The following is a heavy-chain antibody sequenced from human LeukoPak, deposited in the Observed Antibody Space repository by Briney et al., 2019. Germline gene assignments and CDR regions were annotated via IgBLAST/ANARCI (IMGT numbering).Heavy chain of an antibody. V-gene: IGHV1-46*01. J-gene: IGHJ4*02. Sequence: GASVKVSCKASGYTFTSYYMHWMRQAPGQGLEWMGIINHSGGSTSYAQKFQGRVTMTRDTSTNTFYMELSSLRSEDTAVYYCARDEGPPRYNWNYGGPDYWGQGTLVTVSS. CDR3: ARDEGPPRYNWNYGGPDY. CDR2: INHSGGST. D-gene: IGHD1-7*01. CDR1: GYTFTSYY.